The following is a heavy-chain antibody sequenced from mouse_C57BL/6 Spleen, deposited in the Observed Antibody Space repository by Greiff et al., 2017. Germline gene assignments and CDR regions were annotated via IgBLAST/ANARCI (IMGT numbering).Heavy chain of an antibody. J-gene: IGHJ2*01. CDR1: GYTFTDYE. CDR2: IDPETGGT. CDR3: TRWALAY. V-gene: IGHV1-15*01. Sequence: VKLVESGAELVRPGASVTLSCKASGYTFTDYEMHWVKQTPVHGLEWIGAIDPETGGTAYNQKFKGKAILTADKSSSTAYLELRSLTSEDATVYYCTRWALAYWGQGTTLTVSS.